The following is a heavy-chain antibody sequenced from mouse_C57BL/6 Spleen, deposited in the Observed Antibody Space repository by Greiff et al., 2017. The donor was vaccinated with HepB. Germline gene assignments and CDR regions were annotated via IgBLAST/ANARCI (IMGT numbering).Heavy chain of an antibody. CDR2: IYPGDGDT. CDR1: GYAFSSYW. J-gene: IGHJ2*01. V-gene: IGHV1-80*01. D-gene: IGHD2-3*01. Sequence: QVHVKQSGAELVKPGASVKISCKASGYAFSSYWMNWVKQRPGKGLEWIGQIYPGDGDTNYNGKFKGKATLTADKSSSTAYMQLSSLTSEDSAVYFCAREGDDGYPYYFDYWGQGTTLTVSS. CDR3: AREGDDGYPYYFDY.